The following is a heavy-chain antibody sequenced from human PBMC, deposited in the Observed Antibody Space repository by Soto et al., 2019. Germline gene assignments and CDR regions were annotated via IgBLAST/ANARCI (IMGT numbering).Heavy chain of an antibody. V-gene: IGHV4-61*05. D-gene: IGHD3-9*01. CDR3: ASTVFSSDAFDI. J-gene: IGHJ3*02. CDR2: IFYSGST. Sequence: SETLSLTCTVSGGSISSSSYYWGWIRQPPGKGLEWIGYIFYSGSTNYNPSLKSRVTISLDTSNNQFSLKLSSVTAADTAVYYCASTVFSSDAFDIWGQGTMVTVSS. CDR1: GGSISSSSYY.